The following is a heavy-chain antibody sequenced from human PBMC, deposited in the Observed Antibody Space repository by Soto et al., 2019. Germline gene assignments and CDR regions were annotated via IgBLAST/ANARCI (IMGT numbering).Heavy chain of an antibody. V-gene: IGHV3-30*18. CDR1: GFTFSSYG. CDR2: ISYDGSNK. Sequence: QVQLVESGGGVVQPGRSLRLSCAASGFTFSSYGMHWVRQAPGKGLEWVAVISYDGSNKYYADSVKGRFTISRDNSKNPLYLQMNSLRAEDTAVYYCAKVDSSGCLVYWGQGTLVNVSS. J-gene: IGHJ4*02. CDR3: AKVDSSGCLVY. D-gene: IGHD6-19*01.